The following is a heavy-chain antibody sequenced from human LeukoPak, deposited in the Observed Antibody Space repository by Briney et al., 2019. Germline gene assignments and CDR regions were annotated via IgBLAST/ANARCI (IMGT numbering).Heavy chain of an antibody. CDR3: ARETRVYGSGSYHFDY. CDR2: INPTGGST. V-gene: IGHV1-46*01. Sequence: ASVKVSCKASGYTFTSYYMHWVRQAPGQGLEWMGLINPTGGSTGYAQKFQGRVTITADESTGTAYMELSSLRSEDTAVYYCARETRVYGSGSYHFDYWGQGTLVTVSS. CDR1: GYTFTSYY. J-gene: IGHJ4*02. D-gene: IGHD3-10*01.